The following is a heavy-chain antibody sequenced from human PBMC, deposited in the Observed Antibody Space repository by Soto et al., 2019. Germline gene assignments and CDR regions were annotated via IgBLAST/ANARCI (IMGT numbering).Heavy chain of an antibody. CDR2: IIPIFGTA. J-gene: IGHJ5*02. V-gene: IGHV1-69*13. CDR3: ARSPGPSHGAVAGKFNWFDP. CDR1: GGTFSSYA. Sequence: SVKVSCKASGGTFSSYAISWVRQAPGQGLEWMGGIIPIFGTANYAQKFQGRVTITADESTSTAYMELSSLRSEDTAVYYCARSPGPSHGAVAGKFNWFDPWGQGALVTVSP. D-gene: IGHD6-19*01.